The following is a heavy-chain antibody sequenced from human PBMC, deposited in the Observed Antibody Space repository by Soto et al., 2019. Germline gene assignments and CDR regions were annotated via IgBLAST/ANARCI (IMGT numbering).Heavy chain of an antibody. CDR1: GGTFSSYA. CDR2: IIPIFGTA. CDR3: ARPECTNGVCAGGFDYYYYGMDV. J-gene: IGHJ6*02. V-gene: IGHV1-69*01. Sequence: QVQLVQSGAEVKKPGSSVKVSCKASGGTFSSYAISWVRQAPGQGLEWMGGIIPIFGTANYAQKFQGRVTITADESTSTAYMELSSLRAEDTAVYYCARPECTNGVCAGGFDYYYYGMDVWGQGTTVTVSS. D-gene: IGHD2-8*01.